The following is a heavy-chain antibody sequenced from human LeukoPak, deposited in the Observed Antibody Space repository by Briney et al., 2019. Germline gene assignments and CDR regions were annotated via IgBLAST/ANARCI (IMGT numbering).Heavy chain of an antibody. CDR2: ISGSGGST. J-gene: IGHJ4*02. Sequence: GGSLRLSCAASGFTFSSFALSWVRQAPGKGLEWVSAISGSGGSTYYADSVKGRFTISRDNSKNTLYLQMNSLRAEDTAVYYCAKGSGYSYGFIDYWGQGTLVTVSS. CDR1: GFTFSSFA. D-gene: IGHD5-18*01. V-gene: IGHV3-23*01. CDR3: AKGSGYSYGFIDY.